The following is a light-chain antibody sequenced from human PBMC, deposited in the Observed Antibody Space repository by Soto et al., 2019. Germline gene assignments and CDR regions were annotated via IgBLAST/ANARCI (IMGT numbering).Light chain of an antibody. CDR2: DNN. CDR3: GSWDRSLRGWV. J-gene: IGLJ3*02. Sequence: QSVLTQPPSVSAAPGQKFTVSCSGSSSNIGNNHVSWYQHLPGTAPKVLIYDNNKRPSGIPDRFSGSKSATSATLDITGLQTGDEADYYCGSWDRSLRGWVFGGGTKVTVL. CDR1: SSNIGNNH. V-gene: IGLV1-51*01.